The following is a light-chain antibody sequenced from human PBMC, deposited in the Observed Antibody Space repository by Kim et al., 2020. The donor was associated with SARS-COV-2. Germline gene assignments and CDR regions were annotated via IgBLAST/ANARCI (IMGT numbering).Light chain of an antibody. CDR1: QGISIW. Sequence: DIQMTQSPSSLSASVGDRVTITCRASQGISIWLAWYQQKPDKAPKSLIYAASSLHSGVPSRFSGSGSGTDFTLTINGLQPEDFGIYYCQQYNNYPVTFVQGTRLEIK. CDR2: AAS. V-gene: IGKV1D-16*01. CDR3: QQYNNYPVT. J-gene: IGKJ5*01.